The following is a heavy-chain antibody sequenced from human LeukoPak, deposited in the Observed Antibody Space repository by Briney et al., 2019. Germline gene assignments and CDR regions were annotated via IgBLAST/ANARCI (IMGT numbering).Heavy chain of an antibody. V-gene: IGHV4-4*07. Sequence: PSETLSLTCTVSGGSISSYYWSWIRHPAGKGLEWIGRIYTSGSTNYNPSLKSRVTMSVDTSKNQFSLKLSSVTAADTAVYYCARGAGWFGELLGEYFDYWGQGTLVTVSS. CDR3: ARGAGWFGELLGEYFDY. CDR2: IYTSGST. CDR1: GGSISSYY. D-gene: IGHD3-10*01. J-gene: IGHJ4*02.